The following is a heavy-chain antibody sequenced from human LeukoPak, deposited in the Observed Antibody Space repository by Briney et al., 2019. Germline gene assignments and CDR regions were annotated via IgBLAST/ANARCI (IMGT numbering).Heavy chain of an antibody. J-gene: IGHJ4*02. Sequence: PGRSLRLSCAASGFTFSSYGMHWVRQAPGKGLEWVAVISYDGSNKYYADSVKGRFTISRDNSKNTLYLQMNSLRAEDTAVYYCARQTYSSGWYSDYWGQGTLVTVSS. V-gene: IGHV3-30*03. D-gene: IGHD6-19*01. CDR2: ISYDGSNK. CDR1: GFTFSSYG. CDR3: ARQTYSSGWYSDY.